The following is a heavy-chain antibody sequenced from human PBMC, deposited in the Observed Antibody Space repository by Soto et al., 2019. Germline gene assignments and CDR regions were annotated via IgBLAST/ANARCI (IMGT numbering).Heavy chain of an antibody. CDR1: GYTFAAFF. CDR3: TRDPDYGDYWGYFFDY. V-gene: IGHV1-2*02. J-gene: IGHJ4*02. Sequence: ASVKVSCKTSGYTFAAFFIHWIRQAPGQGLEWMGWINPTSGATVSAQKFQDRVTMTRDTSISTAYMELRGLKSDDTAVYYCTRDPDYGDYWGYFFDYWGQGTPVTVSS. CDR2: INPTSGAT. D-gene: IGHD4-17*01.